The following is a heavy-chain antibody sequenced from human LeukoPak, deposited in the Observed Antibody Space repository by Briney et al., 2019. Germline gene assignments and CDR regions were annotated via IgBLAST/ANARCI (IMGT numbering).Heavy chain of an antibody. CDR3: ARGSTYYESSGQVPFDY. CDR1: GITFHTYT. V-gene: IGHV3-48*01. CDR2: HKRSSGII. J-gene: IGHJ4*02. Sequence: GSLRLSLGAPGITFHTYTMNRGRQASGEGVGWGFYHKRSSGIIDYADSVRGRFTISRDNAKNSLYLQMNSLRAEDTAVYYCARGSTYYESSGQVPFDYWGQGTLVTVSS. D-gene: IGHD3-22*01.